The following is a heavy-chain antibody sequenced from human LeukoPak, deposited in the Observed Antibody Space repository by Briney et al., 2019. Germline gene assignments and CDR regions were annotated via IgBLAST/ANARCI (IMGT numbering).Heavy chain of an antibody. V-gene: IGHV4-59*01. D-gene: IGHD6-19*01. CDR2: IYYSGST. Sequence: KTSETLSLTCTVSGGSISSYYWSWIRQPPGKGLEWIGYIYYSGSTNYNPSLKSRVTISVDTSKNQFSLKLSSVTAEDTAVYYCAKEREVGGSGCDYWGQGTLVTVSS. CDR1: GGSISSYY. CDR3: AKEREVGGSGCDY. J-gene: IGHJ4*02.